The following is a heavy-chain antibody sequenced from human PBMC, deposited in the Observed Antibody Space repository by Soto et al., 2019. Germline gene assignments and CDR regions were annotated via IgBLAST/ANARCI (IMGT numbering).Heavy chain of an antibody. Sequence: GASVKVSCKTSGYTFTDYGISWVRQAPGQGLEWMGWISPYNGNTNYAQKLQGRVTMTTDTSASTAYVELRSLRSDDTAVYYCARVDSGDYLGGRWFAPWGKGTRVT. J-gene: IGHJ5*02. D-gene: IGHD3-22*01. CDR2: ISPYNGNT. V-gene: IGHV1-18*01. CDR3: ARVDSGDYLGGRWFAP. CDR1: GYTFTDYG.